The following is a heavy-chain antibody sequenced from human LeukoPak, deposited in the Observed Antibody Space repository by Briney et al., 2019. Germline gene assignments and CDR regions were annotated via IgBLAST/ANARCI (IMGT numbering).Heavy chain of an antibody. Sequence: SETLSLTCTVSGRSISSYYWSWIRPPPGKVLEWIGYIYYSGRTTNNPSLKSRVTISVDTSKNQFSLKLSSVTAADTAVYYCARALGGYYYDYWGQGTLVTVSS. J-gene: IGHJ4*02. CDR3: ARALGGYYYDY. D-gene: IGHD3-22*01. CDR2: IYYSGRT. CDR1: GRSISSYY. V-gene: IGHV4-59*01.